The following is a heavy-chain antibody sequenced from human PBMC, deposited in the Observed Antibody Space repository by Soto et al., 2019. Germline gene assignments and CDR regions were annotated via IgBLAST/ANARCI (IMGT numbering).Heavy chain of an antibody. CDR3: ARDKIAAAALPGVNTYHYYYYYGMDV. D-gene: IGHD6-13*01. Sequence: GASVKVSCKASGYTFTSYYMHWVRQAPGQGLEWMGIINPSGGSTSYAQKFQGRVTMTRDTSTSTVYMELSSLRSEDTAVYYCARDKIAAAALPGVNTYHYYYYYGMDVWGQGTTVTVSS. CDR2: INPSGGST. CDR1: GYTFTSYY. J-gene: IGHJ6*02. V-gene: IGHV1-46*01.